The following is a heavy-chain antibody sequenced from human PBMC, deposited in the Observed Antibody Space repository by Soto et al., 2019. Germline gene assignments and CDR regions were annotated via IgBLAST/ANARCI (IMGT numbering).Heavy chain of an antibody. Sequence: SETLSLTCTVSGASISRDHWNWIRQPPGKGLEWIGEYSGSTNYNPSLKSRVAISVDTSKNQFSLKLSSVTAADTAVYFCATYTSHGGGRAYWGQGTLVTVSS. D-gene: IGHD3-16*01. CDR1: GASISRDH. V-gene: IGHV4-59*08. CDR2: EYSGST. CDR3: ATYTSHGGGRAY. J-gene: IGHJ4*02.